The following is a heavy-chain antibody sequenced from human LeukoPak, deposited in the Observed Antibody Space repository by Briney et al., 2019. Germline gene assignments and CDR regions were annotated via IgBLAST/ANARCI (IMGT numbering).Heavy chain of an antibody. J-gene: IGHJ4*02. Sequence: GGSLRLSCAASGFTFSRHWMHWVRQAPGKGLVWISRINSDASDTNYADFVKGRFTISRDNAKNTVYLQINSLRDEDTAVYYCARICSSTDCLIPDWGQGTLVTVSS. CDR2: INSDASDT. V-gene: IGHV3-74*01. D-gene: IGHD2-2*01. CDR1: GFTFSRHW. CDR3: ARICSSTDCLIPD.